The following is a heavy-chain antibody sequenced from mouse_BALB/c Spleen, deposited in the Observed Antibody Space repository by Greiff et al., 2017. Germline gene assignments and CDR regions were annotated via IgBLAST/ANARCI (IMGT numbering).Heavy chain of an antibody. Sequence: EVKLMESGGGLVQPGGSLRLSCATSGFTFTDYYMSWVRQPPGKALEWLGFIRNKANGYTTEYSASVKGRFTISRDNSQSILYLQMNTLRAEDSATYYCARDNTMITFYAMDYWGQGTSVTVSS. CDR3: ARDNTMITFYAMDY. CDR1: GFTFTDYY. CDR2: IRNKANGYTT. J-gene: IGHJ4*01. D-gene: IGHD2-4*01. V-gene: IGHV7-3*02.